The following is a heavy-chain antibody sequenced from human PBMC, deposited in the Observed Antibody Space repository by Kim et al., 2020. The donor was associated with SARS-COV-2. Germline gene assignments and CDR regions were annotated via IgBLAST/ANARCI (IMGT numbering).Heavy chain of an antibody. CDR1: GYTFTSYA. V-gene: IGHV1-3*01. J-gene: IGHJ6*02. CDR3: ARDGGYDYYYGMDV. D-gene: IGHD5-12*01. CDR2: INAGNGNT. Sequence: ASVKVSCKASGYTFTSYATHWVRQAPGQRLEWMGWINAGNGNTKYSQKFQGRVTITRDTSASTAYMELSSLRSEDTAVYYCARDGGYDYYYGMDVWGQGTAVTV.